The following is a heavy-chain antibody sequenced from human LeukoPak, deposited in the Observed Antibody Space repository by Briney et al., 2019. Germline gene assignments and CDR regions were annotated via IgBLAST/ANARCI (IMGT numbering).Heavy chain of an antibody. CDR3: ARQSFSGSRDY. V-gene: IGHV4-61*02. J-gene: IGHJ4*02. D-gene: IGHD1-26*01. CDR1: GYSISSGYY. CDR2: IYTSGSS. Sequence: SETLSLTCSVSGYSISSGYYWTWIRQPAGKGLEWIGRIYTSGSSNYNPSLKSRVTISVDTSKNQFSLKLSSVTAADTAVYYCARQSFSGSRDYWGQGTLATVSS.